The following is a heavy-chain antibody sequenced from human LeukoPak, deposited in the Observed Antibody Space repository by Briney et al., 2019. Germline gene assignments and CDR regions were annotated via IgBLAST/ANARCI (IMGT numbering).Heavy chain of an antibody. CDR1: GFSFSSYG. Sequence: PGGSLRLSCAASGFSFSSYGMHWVRQAPGKGLEWVAVIWYDGTNKYYADSVKGRFTISRDNAKNSLYLQMNSLRAEDTALYYCARDMINGRWLQPIDYWGQGTLVTVSS. CDR2: IWYDGTNK. J-gene: IGHJ4*02. CDR3: ARDMINGRWLQPIDY. V-gene: IGHV3-33*01. D-gene: IGHD5-24*01.